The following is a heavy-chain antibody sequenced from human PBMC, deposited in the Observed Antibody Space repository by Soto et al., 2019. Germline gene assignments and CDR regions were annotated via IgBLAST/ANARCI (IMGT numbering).Heavy chain of an antibody. D-gene: IGHD3-22*01. CDR1: GDSVSSNSAA. V-gene: IGHV6-1*01. J-gene: IGHJ4*02. Sequence: SQTLSLTCAISGDSVSSNSAAWNWIRQSPSRGLEWLGRTYYRSKWYNDYAVSVKSRITINPDTSKNQFSLQLNSVTPEDTAVYYGPRVESYDRSGNSPRGSYFDYWGQGTLVTVSS. CDR3: PRVESYDRSGNSPRGSYFDY. CDR2: TYYRSKWYN.